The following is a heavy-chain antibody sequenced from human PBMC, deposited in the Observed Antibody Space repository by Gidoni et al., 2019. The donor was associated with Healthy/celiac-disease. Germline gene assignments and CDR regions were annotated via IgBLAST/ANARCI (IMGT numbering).Heavy chain of an antibody. V-gene: IGHV1-69*01. CDR2: IIPIFGTA. D-gene: IGHD3-22*01. Sequence: QVQLVQSGAEVKKPGSSVKVSCKASGGTFSSYAISWVRQAPGQGLEWMGGIIPIFGTANYAQKFQGRVTITADESTSTAYMELSSLRSEDTAVYYCARAHRTMIVLRGGYYYGMDVWGQGTTVTVSS. CDR1: GGTFSSYA. J-gene: IGHJ6*02. CDR3: ARAHRTMIVLRGGYYYGMDV.